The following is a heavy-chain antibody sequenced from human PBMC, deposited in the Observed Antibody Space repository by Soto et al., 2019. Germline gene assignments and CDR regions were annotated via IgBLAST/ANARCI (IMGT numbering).Heavy chain of an antibody. J-gene: IGHJ6*04. CDR1: RFTFSDYW. Sequence: SLRLSCAASRFTFSDYWMSWVRQAPGKGLDWVASINPDGSQKYYVDSAKGRFTISRDNAKNSLSLQMNSLRGEDTAVYYCARGRSGLDVWGKGTTVTVSS. CDR2: INPDGSQK. V-gene: IGHV3-7*01. CDR3: ARGRSGLDV. D-gene: IGHD3-10*01.